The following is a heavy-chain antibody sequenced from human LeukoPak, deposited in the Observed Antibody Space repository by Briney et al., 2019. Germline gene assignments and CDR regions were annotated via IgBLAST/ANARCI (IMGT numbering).Heavy chain of an antibody. CDR1: GGSIRSSSYY. D-gene: IGHD3-10*01. V-gene: IGHV4-61*05. CDR3: ARRRAYYGSGSRYYYMDV. CDR2: IYYTGVT. Sequence: PSETLSLTCTVSGGSIRSSSYYWGWIRQPPGKGLEWIGYIYYTGVTNYSPSLKSRVTISVDTSKNQFSLKLSSVTAADTAVYYCARRRAYYGSGSRYYYMDVWGKGTTVTISS. J-gene: IGHJ6*03.